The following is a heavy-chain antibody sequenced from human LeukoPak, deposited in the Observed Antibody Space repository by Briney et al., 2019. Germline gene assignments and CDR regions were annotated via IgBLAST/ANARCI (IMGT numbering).Heavy chain of an antibody. J-gene: IGHJ6*03. CDR1: GFTFRTSG. Sequence: GGSLRLSCAASGFTFRTSGMSWVRQAPGKGLEWVSSISSTGGTTYYADSVKGRFTISRDNSKDTLYLQMNSLRAEDTAIYYCAKNGDRGAYCTGGTCYPYFYYYMDVWGKGTTVTI. D-gene: IGHD2-15*01. CDR3: AKNGDRGAYCTGGTCYPYFYYYMDV. CDR2: ISSTGGTT. V-gene: IGHV3-23*01.